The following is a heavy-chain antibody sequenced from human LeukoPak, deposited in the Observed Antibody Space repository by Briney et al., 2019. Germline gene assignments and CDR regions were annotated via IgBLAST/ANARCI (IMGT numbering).Heavy chain of an antibody. Sequence: GASVKVSCKASGCTFTSYGISWVRQAPGQGLEWMGWISVYNVNTNYAQKFQGRVTMTTDTSTSTAYMELRSLRSDDTAVYYCARVLSGTTALDYWGQGTLVTVSS. D-gene: IGHD1-20*01. CDR1: GCTFTSYG. CDR2: ISVYNVNT. CDR3: ARVLSGTTALDY. J-gene: IGHJ4*02. V-gene: IGHV1-18*01.